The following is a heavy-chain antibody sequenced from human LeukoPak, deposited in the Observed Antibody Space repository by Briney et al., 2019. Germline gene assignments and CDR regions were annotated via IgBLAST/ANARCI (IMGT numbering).Heavy chain of an antibody. CDR3: ARGYHLFDY. CDR2: INHSGST. J-gene: IGHJ4*02. D-gene: IGHD2-2*01. CDR1: GGSFSGYY. V-gene: IGHV4-34*01. Sequence: SETLSLTCAVYGGSFSGYYWSWIRQPPGKGLEWIGEINHSGSTNYNPPLKSRVTISVDTSKNQFSLKLSSVTAADTAVYYCARGYHLFDYWGQGTLVTVSS.